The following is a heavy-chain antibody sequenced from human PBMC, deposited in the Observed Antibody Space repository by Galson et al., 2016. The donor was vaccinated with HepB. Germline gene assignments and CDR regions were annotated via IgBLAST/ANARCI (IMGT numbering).Heavy chain of an antibody. J-gene: IGHJ3*02. CDR1: GFIFSNYG. Sequence: LRLSCAASGFIFSNYGMHWVHQAPGKGLEWVAVISFDGSNAYYGDSVKGRFTISRDNSKNTLSLQMNSLRAEDTAVYYCAKERGDCSGGTCRYHDAFDIWGQGTMVTVSS. CDR3: AKERGDCSGGTCRYHDAFDI. V-gene: IGHV3-30*18. D-gene: IGHD2-15*01. CDR2: ISFDGSNA.